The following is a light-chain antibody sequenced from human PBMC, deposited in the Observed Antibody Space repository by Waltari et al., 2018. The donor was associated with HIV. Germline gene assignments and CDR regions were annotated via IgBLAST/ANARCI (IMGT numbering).Light chain of an antibody. Sequence: QSALTQTPPVSGSPGQSITISCTGTNSDVGGYNFVSLDQHHPGRAPKLIIYDVTNRPSGVSNRFSGSKSGNTASLTISGLQAEDEADYFCSSYTRSSTHYVFGTGTKVTVL. J-gene: IGLJ1*01. CDR1: NSDVGGYNF. CDR2: DVT. V-gene: IGLV2-14*03. CDR3: SSYTRSSTHYV.